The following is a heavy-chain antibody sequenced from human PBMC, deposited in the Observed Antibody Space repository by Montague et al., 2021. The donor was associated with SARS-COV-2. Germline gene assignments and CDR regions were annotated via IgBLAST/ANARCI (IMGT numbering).Heavy chain of an antibody. CDR1: GGSISSGDYY. CDR3: ATDAWATGTGFFDN. Sequence: TLSLTCTVSGGSISSGDYYWSWIWQPAGRTLEWIGRIYTTGSTSYNPSLKSRVTISVDTSKNQFSLKLSSVTAADTAVYYCATDAWATGTGFFDNWGPGTLATVSS. V-gene: IGHV4-61*02. J-gene: IGHJ4*02. D-gene: IGHD1-1*01. CDR2: IYTTGST.